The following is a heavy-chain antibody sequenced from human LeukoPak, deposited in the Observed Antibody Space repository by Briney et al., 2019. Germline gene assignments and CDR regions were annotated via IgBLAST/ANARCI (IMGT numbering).Heavy chain of an antibody. J-gene: IGHJ4*02. Sequence: GGSLRLSCAASGFTFDDYGMSWVRQAPGKGLEWVSGINWNGGSTYYADSVKGRFTISRDNSKNTLYLQMNSLRVEDTAVYYCAKVRRYSSSWEFRPEFDYWGQGTLVTVSS. CDR2: INWNGGST. V-gene: IGHV3-20*04. CDR3: AKVRRYSSSWEFRPEFDY. D-gene: IGHD6-13*01. CDR1: GFTFDDYG.